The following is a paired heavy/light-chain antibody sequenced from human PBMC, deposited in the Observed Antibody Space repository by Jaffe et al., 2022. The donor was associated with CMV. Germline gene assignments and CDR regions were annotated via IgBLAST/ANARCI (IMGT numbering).Heavy chain of an antibody. CDR2: IRYDGVED. CDR1: GFNFETSW. J-gene: IGHJ5*02. V-gene: IGHV3-7*03. D-gene: IGHD5-18*01. CDR3: VRDHGYGNFDP. Sequence: EEHVVDSGGGLVQPGGSLRLSCGASGFNFETSWMSWVRQAPGKGLEWVGDIRYDGVEDFYVDSVRGRFIISRDNAKNSLYLEMNSLRVEDTAIYYCVRDHGYGNFDPWGQGTLVTVS.
Light chain of an antibody. J-gene: IGLJ1*01. CDR1: SSDVGAYNF. CDR3: CSYGGHSLYV. V-gene: IGLV2-23*02. Sequence: QSALTQPASVSGSPGQSIAISCTGTSSDVGAYNFVSWYRQDPGKAPKLMIYDVSKRPSGVSDRFSGSKSGNTATLTISGLRTEDEADYYCCSYGGHSLYVFGIGTKVTVL. CDR2: DVS.